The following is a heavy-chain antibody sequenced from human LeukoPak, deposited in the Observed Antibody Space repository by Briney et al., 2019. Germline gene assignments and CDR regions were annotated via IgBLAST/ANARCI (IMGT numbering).Heavy chain of an antibody. CDR2: ISGSGGST. V-gene: IGHV3-23*01. Sequence: GGSLRLSCAASGFTVSSNYMSWVRQAPGKGLEWVSAISGSGGSTYYADSVKGRFTISRDNSKNTLYPQMNSLRAEDTAVYYCAKTRRELLYYYDSSGYRSPDYWGQGTLVTVSS. CDR1: GFTVSSNY. CDR3: AKTRRELLYYYDSSGYRSPDY. J-gene: IGHJ4*02. D-gene: IGHD3-22*01.